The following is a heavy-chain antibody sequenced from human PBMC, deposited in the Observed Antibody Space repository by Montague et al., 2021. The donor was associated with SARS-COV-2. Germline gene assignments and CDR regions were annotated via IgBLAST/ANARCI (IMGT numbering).Heavy chain of an antibody. V-gene: IGHV4-34*01. D-gene: IGHD6-6*01. CDR2: VNHSGHT. Sequence: SETLSLTCAVYGGSLSGDHWSWIRQPSGKGLEWIGEVNHSGHTNYNVSLKSRVTMSVDTSKSQFSLKVRSVTAADTAVYYCARGPVGVAARPRYYFDQWGQGTLVTVSS. J-gene: IGHJ4*02. CDR3: ARGPVGVAARPRYYFDQ. CDR1: GGSLSGDH.